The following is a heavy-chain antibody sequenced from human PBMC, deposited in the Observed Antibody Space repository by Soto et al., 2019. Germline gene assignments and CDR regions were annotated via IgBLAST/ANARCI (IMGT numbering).Heavy chain of an antibody. J-gene: IGHJ4*02. Sequence: EVQLLESGGGLVQPGGSLRRSCAASGFTLSDPAMTWVRQAPRKGLEWVSGISGGGSLAYYADSVKGRFTISSDNSKPPLSLQMDSLRVEVRAVYYCANVLWWYVHWYQGDLVTGSS. CDR3: ANVLWWYVH. CDR2: ISGGGSLA. CDR1: GFTLSDPA. D-gene: IGHD2-15*01. V-gene: IGHV3-23*01.